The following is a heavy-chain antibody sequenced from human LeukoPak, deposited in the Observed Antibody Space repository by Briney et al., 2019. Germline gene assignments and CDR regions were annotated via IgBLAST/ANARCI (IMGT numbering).Heavy chain of an antibody. V-gene: IGHV1-69*13. CDR2: IIPIFGTA. Sequence: ASVKVSCKASGGSFRSFAMNWVRQAPGQGLEWMGGIIPIFGTANYAQKFQGRVTITADESTSTAYMELSSLRSEDTAVYYCARSYYYDSSGYYHWGQGTLVTVSS. CDR3: ARSYYYDSSGYYH. J-gene: IGHJ5*02. CDR1: GGSFRSFA. D-gene: IGHD3-22*01.